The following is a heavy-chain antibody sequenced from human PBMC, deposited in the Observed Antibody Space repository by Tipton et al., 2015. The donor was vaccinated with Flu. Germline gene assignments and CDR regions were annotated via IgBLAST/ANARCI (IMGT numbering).Heavy chain of an antibody. CDR2: IAGSSSYI. Sequence: SLRLSCAASEFTFRSHGMHWVRQAPGKGLEWVSIIAGSSSYIYYADSVKGRFTSSRDNAKNSLYLQMNSLRAEDTAVYYCARDGPKYYYDSSGYDYYYYRKDVRGQGTTVTV. CDR3: ARDGPKYYYDSSGYDYYYYRKDV. D-gene: IGHD3-22*01. CDR1: EFTFRSHG. J-gene: IGHJ6*01. V-gene: IGHV3-21*01.